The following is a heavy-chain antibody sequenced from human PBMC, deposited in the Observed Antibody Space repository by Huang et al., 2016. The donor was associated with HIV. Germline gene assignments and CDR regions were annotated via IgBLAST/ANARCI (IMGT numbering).Heavy chain of an antibody. CDR3: VREGNPGSSWFFGDNWFP. D-gene: IGHD6-13*01. CDR2: SGCWGGKI. CDR1: GFSFSGYG. J-gene: IGHJ5*02. V-gene: IGHV3-23*01. Sequence: EVQLLESGGGLAQPGGSLRLSCAASGFSFSGYGMRWVRQAPGRGLEWVAGSGCWGGKIFYSNSVRGRFTVSRDNSKNTLYLQMTTLRVEDTAVYFCVREGNPGSSWFFGDNWFPLGPGNPGHRL.